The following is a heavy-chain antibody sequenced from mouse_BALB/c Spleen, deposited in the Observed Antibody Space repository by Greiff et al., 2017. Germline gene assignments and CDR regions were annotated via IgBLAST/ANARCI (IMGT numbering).Heavy chain of an antibody. V-gene: IGHV14-4*02. J-gene: IGHJ4*01. CDR2: IDPENGDT. Sequence: EVQLQQSGAELVRSGASVKLSCTASGFNIKDYYMHWVKQRPEQGLEWIGWIDPENGDTEYAPKFQGKATMTADTSSNTAYLQLSSLTSEDTAVYYCNSAMITTGGSAMDYWGQGTSVTVSA. CDR1: GFNIKDYY. D-gene: IGHD2-4*01. CDR3: NSAMITTGGSAMDY.